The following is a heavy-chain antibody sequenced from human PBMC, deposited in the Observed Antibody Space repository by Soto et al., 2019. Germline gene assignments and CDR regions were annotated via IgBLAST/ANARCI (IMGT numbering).Heavy chain of an antibody. J-gene: IGHJ4*02. CDR2: IIPIFDTT. CDR1: GGTFSSYA. V-gene: IGHV1-69*13. D-gene: IGHD5-12*01. Sequence: SVSVSCKASGGTFSSYAISCLRPAPGEVLEGMGGIIPIFDTTNCAQKFQGRVTIVSDESTSTVYMELSRLRSEDTAVYYCARSRNGYNYHFDYWGQGTLVTVSS. CDR3: ARSRNGYNYHFDY.